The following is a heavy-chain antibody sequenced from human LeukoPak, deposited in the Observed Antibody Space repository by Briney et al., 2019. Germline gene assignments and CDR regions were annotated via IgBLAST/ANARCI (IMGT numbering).Heavy chain of an antibody. Sequence: PSETLSLTCAVSGGSFSGYYWSWIRQPPGKGLEWIGEINHSGSTNYNPSLKSRVTISVDTSKNQFSLKLSSVTAADTAVYYCARVGYCSGGSCYSWYYYYYGMDVWGQGTTVTVSS. CDR3: ARVGYCSGGSCYSWYYYYYGMDV. CDR2: INHSGST. J-gene: IGHJ6*02. CDR1: GGSFSGYY. D-gene: IGHD2-15*01. V-gene: IGHV4-34*01.